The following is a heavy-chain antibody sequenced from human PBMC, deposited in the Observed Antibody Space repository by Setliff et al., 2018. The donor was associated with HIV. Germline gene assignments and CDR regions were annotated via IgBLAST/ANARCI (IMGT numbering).Heavy chain of an antibody. Sequence: SETLTLTCAVYGGSFSGYYWSWIRQPPGKGLEWIASVHYGGSIFYNPSLKSRVTLSVGTSKRQFFLNLSSATTADTAMYYCVRPSFGIGGGSMFDSWGQGIVVTVSS. CDR1: GGSFSGYY. V-gene: IGHV4-34*01. CDR3: VRPSFGIGGGSMFDS. D-gene: IGHD3-3*01. CDR2: VHYGGSI. J-gene: IGHJ4*02.